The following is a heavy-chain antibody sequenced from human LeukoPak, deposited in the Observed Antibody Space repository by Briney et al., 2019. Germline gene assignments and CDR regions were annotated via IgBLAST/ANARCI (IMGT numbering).Heavy chain of an antibody. CDR2: IYYSGSA. CDR1: GGSIRSNN. Sequence: KASETLSLTCTVSGGSIRSNNWSWIRQPPGKGLEWIGYIYYSGSANYNPSLKSRVTLSVDTSKNQFSLKLSSVTAADTAVYYCARESYDILTGRYYYYYYYMDVWGKGTTVTISS. J-gene: IGHJ6*03. D-gene: IGHD3-9*01. CDR3: ARESYDILTGRYYYYYYYMDV. V-gene: IGHV4-59*12.